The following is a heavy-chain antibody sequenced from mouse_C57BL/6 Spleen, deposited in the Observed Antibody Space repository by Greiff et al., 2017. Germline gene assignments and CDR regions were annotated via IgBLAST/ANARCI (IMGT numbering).Heavy chain of an antibody. V-gene: IGHV1-50*01. J-gene: IGHJ2*01. CDR2: IDPSDSYT. Sequence: VQLQQPGAELVKPGASVKLSCKASGYTFTSYWMQWVKQRPGQGLEWIGEIDPSDSYTNYNQKFKGKATFTVDTSSSTAYMQLSSLTSEDSAVYYCARSDDGYLYYFDYWGQGTTLTVSA. D-gene: IGHD2-3*01. CDR3: ARSDDGYLYYFDY. CDR1: GYTFTSYW.